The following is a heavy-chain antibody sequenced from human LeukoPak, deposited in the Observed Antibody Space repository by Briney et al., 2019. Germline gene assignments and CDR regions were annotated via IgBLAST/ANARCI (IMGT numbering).Heavy chain of an antibody. V-gene: IGHV3-30*18. Sequence: GGSLRLSCAASGFTFSSYGMHWVRQAPGKGLEWVAVISYDGSNKYYADSVKGRFTISRGNSKNTLYLQMNSLRAEDTAVYYCAKIYCSGGSCYHGAFDIWGQGTMVTVSS. CDR1: GFTFSSYG. J-gene: IGHJ3*02. CDR3: AKIYCSGGSCYHGAFDI. CDR2: ISYDGSNK. D-gene: IGHD2-15*01.